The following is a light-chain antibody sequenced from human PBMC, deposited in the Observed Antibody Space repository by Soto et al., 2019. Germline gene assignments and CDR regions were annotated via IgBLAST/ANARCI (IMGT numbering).Light chain of an antibody. CDR2: EAT. CDR1: SSDIGASNF. Sequence: QSVLAQPPSVSGSPGQSITVSCTGTSSDIGASNFVSWYQHLPGRAPKVIIFEATNRPSGVSDRFSGSKAGTTASLTISGLQADDEGEYFCISYKTGDTFVFGTGTKVTVL. V-gene: IGLV2-14*01. J-gene: IGLJ1*01. CDR3: ISYKTGDTFV.